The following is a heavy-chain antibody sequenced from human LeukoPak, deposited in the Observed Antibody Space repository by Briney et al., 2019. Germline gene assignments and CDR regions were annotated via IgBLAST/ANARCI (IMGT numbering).Heavy chain of an antibody. CDR2: MNPNSGNT. Sequence: ASVKVSCKASGYTFTRYDINWVGQATGQGGEGMGWMNPNSGNTGYAQKFQGRGTITRNTAISTAYLELSSLRSEDTAVYYCARGLAVRGVIESCGQGTLFAASS. CDR1: GYTFTRYD. D-gene: IGHD3-10*01. J-gene: IGHJ4*02. CDR3: ARGLAVRGVIES. V-gene: IGHV1-8*03.